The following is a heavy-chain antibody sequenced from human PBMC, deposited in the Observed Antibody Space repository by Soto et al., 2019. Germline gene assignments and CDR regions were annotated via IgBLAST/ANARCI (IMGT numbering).Heavy chain of an antibody. CDR1: GFTFSSYA. CDR3: ARGPSSLTRFDY. Sequence: QVQLVESGGGVVQPGRSLRLSCAVSGFTFSSYAMHWVRQAPGKGLEWVAVISYDGSNKYFADSVKGRFTISRDNSKNTLYLQMNSLRAEDTAVYYCARGPSSLTRFDYWGRGTLVTVSS. J-gene: IGHJ4*02. V-gene: IGHV3-30-3*01. D-gene: IGHD2-2*01. CDR2: ISYDGSNK.